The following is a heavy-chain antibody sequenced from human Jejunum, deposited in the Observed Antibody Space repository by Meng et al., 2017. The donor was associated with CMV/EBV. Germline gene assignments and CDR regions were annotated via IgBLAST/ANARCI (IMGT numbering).Heavy chain of an antibody. J-gene: IGHJ4*02. V-gene: IGHV4-39*01. CDR3: ARRTSTYSYGSGSYSPFDN. CDR1: STHYY. D-gene: IGHD3-10*01. CDR2: IYYSGTP. Sequence: STHYYWGSIRQPPGKGLELIASIYYSGTPYYDPSLKSRATISVDTSKNQFSLKLTSVTAADTAVYYCARRTSTYSYGSGSYSPFDNWGQGTLVTVSS.